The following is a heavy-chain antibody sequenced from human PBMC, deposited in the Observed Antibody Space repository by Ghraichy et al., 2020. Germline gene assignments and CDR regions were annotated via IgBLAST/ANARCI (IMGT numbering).Heavy chain of an antibody. CDR2: ISTSSSYL. CDR1: GFTFTSYS. CDR3: AREPQEVGATGAFDI. V-gene: IGHV3-21*01. J-gene: IGHJ3*02. Sequence: LSLTCAASGFTFTSYSMNWVRQAPGKGLEWVSSISTSSSYLYYADSVKGRFTISRDNAQNSLYLQMNSLRAEDTAVYYCAREPQEVGATGAFDIWGQGTMITVSS. D-gene: IGHD1-26*01.